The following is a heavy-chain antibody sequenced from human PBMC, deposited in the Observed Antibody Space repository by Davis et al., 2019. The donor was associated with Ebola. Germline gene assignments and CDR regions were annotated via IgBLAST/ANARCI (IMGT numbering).Heavy chain of an antibody. CDR3: AVRGYSYG. V-gene: IGHV3-21*01. CDR2: ISSDSDYI. J-gene: IGHJ4*02. Sequence: GESLKISCAASGFTFSSYWMSWVRQAPGKGLEWVSSISSDSDYIYYADSAKGRFTISRDNAKNSLYLQMNSLRAEDTAVYYCAVRGYSYGWGQGTLVTVSS. CDR1: GFTFSSYW. D-gene: IGHD5-18*01.